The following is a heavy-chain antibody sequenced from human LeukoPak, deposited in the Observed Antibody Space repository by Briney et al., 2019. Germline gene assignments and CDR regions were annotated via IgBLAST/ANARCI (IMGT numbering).Heavy chain of an antibody. V-gene: IGHV1-69*05. CDR3: ARALQRWLQPHDAFDI. CDR2: IIPIFGTA. J-gene: IGHJ3*02. Sequence: SVKVSCKASGGTFSSYAISWVRQAPGQGLEWMGRIIPIFGTANYAQKFQGRVMITTDESTSTAYMELSSLRSEDTAVYYCARALQRWLQPHDAFDIWGQGTMVTVSS. D-gene: IGHD5-24*01. CDR1: GGTFSSYA.